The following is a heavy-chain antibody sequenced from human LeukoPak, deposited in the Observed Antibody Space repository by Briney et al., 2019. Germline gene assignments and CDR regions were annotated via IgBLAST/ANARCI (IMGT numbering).Heavy chain of an antibody. D-gene: IGHD1/OR15-1a*01. Sequence: MASGTLSLTCAVSGGSISSSNWWSWVRQPPGKGLEWIGEIYHSGSTNYNPSLKSRVIISVDKSKNQFSLKLSSVTAADTAVYYCARRTYNWFDPWGQGTLVTVSS. CDR2: IYHSGST. J-gene: IGHJ5*02. CDR3: ARRTYNWFDP. V-gene: IGHV4-4*02. CDR1: GGSISSSNW.